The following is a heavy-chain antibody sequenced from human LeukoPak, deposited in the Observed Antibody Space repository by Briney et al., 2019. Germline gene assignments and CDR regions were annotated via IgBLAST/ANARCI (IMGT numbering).Heavy chain of an antibody. CDR2: INVDGSST. J-gene: IGHJ4*02. V-gene: IGHV3-74*01. D-gene: IGHD6-19*01. CDR1: GFTFSNYW. Sequence: GGSLRLSCAASGFTFSNYWMHWVRQAPGKGLVCVSRINVDGSSTSYADSVKGRFTISRDNAKNTLYLQMNSLRAEDTAVYYCARGFDSSGWYTFDYWGQGTLVTVSS. CDR3: ARGFDSSGWYTFDY.